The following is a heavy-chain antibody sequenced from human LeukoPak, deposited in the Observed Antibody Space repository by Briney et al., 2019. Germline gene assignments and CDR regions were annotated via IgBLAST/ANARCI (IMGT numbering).Heavy chain of an antibody. Sequence: GGSLRLSCAASGFTFSNYGMHWVRQAPGKGLEWVALIYYDGSNKYYADSVKGRFTISRDNSKNTLYLQMNSLRAEDTAVYYCASWDIVVVPAARSFDPWGQGTLVTVSS. CDR3: ASWDIVVVPAARSFDP. CDR1: GFTFSNYG. V-gene: IGHV3-33*01. CDR2: IYYDGSNK. J-gene: IGHJ5*02. D-gene: IGHD2-2*01.